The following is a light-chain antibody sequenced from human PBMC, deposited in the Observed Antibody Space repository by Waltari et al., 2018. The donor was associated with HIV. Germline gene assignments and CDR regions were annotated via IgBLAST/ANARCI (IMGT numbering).Light chain of an antibody. CDR1: SSDVGSTKY. J-gene: IGLJ1*01. CDR3: SSYTSSSTYV. CDR2: DVS. V-gene: IGLV2-14*03. Sequence: QSALTQPASVSGSPGQSITISCTGTSSDVGSTKYVSCHQQYPGEAPKLIIHDVSDRPSGMSNRFSGSKSGNMASLTISGLQTEDEADYYCSSYTSSSTYVFGTGTRVTVL.